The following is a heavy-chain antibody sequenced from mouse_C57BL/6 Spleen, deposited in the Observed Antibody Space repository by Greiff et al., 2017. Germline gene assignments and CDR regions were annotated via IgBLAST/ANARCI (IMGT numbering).Heavy chain of an antibody. V-gene: IGHV3-6*01. CDR3: ARPTVGYFDV. Sequence: ESGPGLVKPSQSLSLTCSVTGYSITSGYYWNWIRQFPGNKLEWMGYISYDGSNNYNPSLKNRISITRDTSKNQFFLKLNSVTTEDTATYYCARPTVGYFDVWGTGTTVTVSS. D-gene: IGHD1-1*01. CDR2: ISYDGSN. J-gene: IGHJ1*03. CDR1: GYSITSGYY.